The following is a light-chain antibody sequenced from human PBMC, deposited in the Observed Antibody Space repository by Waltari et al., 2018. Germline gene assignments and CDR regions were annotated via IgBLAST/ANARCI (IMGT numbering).Light chain of an antibody. Sequence: DVVMTQSPLSLPVTLGQPASISCKSSQSLVHSDGNTYVMWFQQRPGQSPRRLIYKVSTRESGVPDRFSGSGSGTDFTLKISRVEAEDVGVYYCMQGTHWPYTFGQGTKLDIK. V-gene: IGKV2-30*02. J-gene: IGKJ2*01. CDR3: MQGTHWPYT. CDR1: QSLVHSDGNTY. CDR2: KVS.